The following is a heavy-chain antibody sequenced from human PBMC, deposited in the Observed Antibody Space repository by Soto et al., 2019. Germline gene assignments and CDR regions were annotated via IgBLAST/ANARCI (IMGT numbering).Heavy chain of an antibody. D-gene: IGHD3-9*01. Sequence: EGSLTLSSAASGFTFTSFGMHWVRQAPGKGLEWVAVIWYDERNKYYADSVKGRFTISRDTSKSTLYLQMNSLRVEDTAVYYCARARYDIYAMDVWGHGTTVTVSS. CDR1: GFTFTSFG. J-gene: IGHJ6*02. V-gene: IGHV3-33*01. CDR2: IWYDERNK. CDR3: ARARYDIYAMDV.